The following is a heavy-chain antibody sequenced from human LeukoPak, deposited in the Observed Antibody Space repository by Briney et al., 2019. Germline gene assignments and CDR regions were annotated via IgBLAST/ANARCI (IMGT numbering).Heavy chain of an antibody. CDR2: IRDDGSNK. D-gene: IGHD5-12*01. CDR1: GFTFTSYG. J-gene: IGHJ6*03. CDR3: AKDFVQWVRLGYMDV. Sequence: LRLSCAASGFTFTSYGMHWIRQASGNGLEWVAFIRDDGSNKYNADSVKGRFTISRDNSKNTLYLQMSRLRAEDTAVYYCAKDFVQWVRLGYMDVWGKGTTVTVSS. V-gene: IGHV3-30*02.